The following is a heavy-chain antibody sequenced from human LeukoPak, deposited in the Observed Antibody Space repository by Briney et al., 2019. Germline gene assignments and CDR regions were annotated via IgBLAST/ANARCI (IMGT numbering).Heavy chain of an antibody. V-gene: IGHV6-1*01. Sequence: SQTLSLTCAISGDSVSSNNAAWNGIRQSPSRGLEWLGRTYYRSKWYNDYAVSVKSRITINPDTSKNQFSLQLNSVTPEDTAVYYCARDSDTGEANWFDPWGQGTLVTVSS. CDR1: GDSVSSNNAA. CDR2: TYYRSKWYN. J-gene: IGHJ5*02. CDR3: ARDSDTGEANWFDP. D-gene: IGHD7-27*01.